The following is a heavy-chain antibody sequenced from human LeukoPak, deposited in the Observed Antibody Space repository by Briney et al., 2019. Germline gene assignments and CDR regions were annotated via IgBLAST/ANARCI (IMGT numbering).Heavy chain of an antibody. CDR2: MNPNSGNT. CDR3: ARIDCSGGSCYSVSREGSFDY. Sequence: GASVKVSCKASGYTFSSYDINWVRQATGQGLEWMGWMNPNSGNTGYAQKFQGRVTMTRNTSISTAYMELSSLRSEDTAVYYCARIDCSGGSCYSVSREGSFDYWGQGTLVTVSS. D-gene: IGHD2-15*01. CDR1: GYTFSSYD. J-gene: IGHJ4*02. V-gene: IGHV1-8*01.